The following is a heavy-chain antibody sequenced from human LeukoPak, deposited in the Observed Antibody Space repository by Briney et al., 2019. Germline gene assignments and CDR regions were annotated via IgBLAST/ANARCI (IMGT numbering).Heavy chain of an antibody. Sequence: GGSLRLSCAASGFTFSSYGMSWVRQAPGKGLEWVSAISGSGGSTFYADSVKGRFTISRDNSKNTLYLEMNSLRAEDTAGYYCGKASGITMVRGVTYLDHWGQGTLVTVSS. CDR2: ISGSGGST. D-gene: IGHD3-10*01. CDR1: GFTFSSYG. V-gene: IGHV3-23*01. J-gene: IGHJ4*02. CDR3: GKASGITMVRGVTYLDH.